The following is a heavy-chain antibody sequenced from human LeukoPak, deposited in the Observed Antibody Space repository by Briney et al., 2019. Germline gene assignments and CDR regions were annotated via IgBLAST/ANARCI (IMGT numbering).Heavy chain of an antibody. CDR2: IYSSGST. CDR1: GGSISRSSYY. Sequence: PSETLSLTRTVSGGSISRSSYYWGWIRQPPGKGLEWIGSIYSSGSTYYNPSLKSRVTISVDTSKNQFSLKLSSVTAADTAVYYCVSGYYSNFDYWGQGTLVTVSS. D-gene: IGHD3-22*01. V-gene: IGHV4-39*01. CDR3: VSGYYSNFDY. J-gene: IGHJ4*02.